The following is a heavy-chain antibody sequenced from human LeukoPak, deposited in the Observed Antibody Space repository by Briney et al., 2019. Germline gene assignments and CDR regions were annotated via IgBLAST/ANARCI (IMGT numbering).Heavy chain of an antibody. D-gene: IGHD2-2*01. CDR3: ARGSQYQLLYLLDESNWFDP. Sequence: GGSLRLSCAASGFTFSSYSMNWVRQAPGKGLEWVSSISSSSSYIYYADSVKGRFTISRDNAKNSLYLQMNSLRAEDTAVYYCARGSQYQLLYLLDESNWFDPWGQGTLVTVSS. V-gene: IGHV3-21*01. CDR2: ISSSSSYI. J-gene: IGHJ5*02. CDR1: GFTFSSYS.